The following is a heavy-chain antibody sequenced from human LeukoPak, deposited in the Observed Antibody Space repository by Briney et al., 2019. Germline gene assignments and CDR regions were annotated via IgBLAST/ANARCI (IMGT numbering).Heavy chain of an antibody. CDR3: ARGVVPAAMGDDWFDP. CDR2: IYTSGST. J-gene: IGHJ5*02. D-gene: IGHD2-2*01. Sequence: SETLSLTCTVSGGSISSGSYYWSWIRQPAGKGLEWIGRIYTSGSTNYNPSLKSRVTISVETSKNQFSLKLSSVTAADTAVYYCARGVVPAAMGDDWFDPWGQGTLVTVSS. CDR1: GGSISSGSYY. V-gene: IGHV4-61*02.